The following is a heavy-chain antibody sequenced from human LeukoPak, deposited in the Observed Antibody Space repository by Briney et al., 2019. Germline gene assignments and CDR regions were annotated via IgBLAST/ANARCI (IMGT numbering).Heavy chain of an antibody. CDR1: GYTFTSYA. D-gene: IGHD1-26*01. V-gene: IGHV1-3*01. J-gene: IGHJ4*02. Sequence: ASVKVSCKASGYTFTSYAMHWVRQAPGQRLEWMGWINAGNGNTKYSQKFQGRVTFISNTSATTAFMELSSLRSEDAAVYYCARDSGSGNNDYWGQGTLVTVSS. CDR2: INAGNGNT. CDR3: ARDSGSGNNDY.